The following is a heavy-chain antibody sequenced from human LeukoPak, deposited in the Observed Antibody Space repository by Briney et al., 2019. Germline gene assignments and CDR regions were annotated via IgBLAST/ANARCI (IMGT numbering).Heavy chain of an antibody. CDR3: ARAPSATGSFDY. D-gene: IGHD4-17*01. V-gene: IGHV1-8*01. J-gene: IGHJ4*02. CDR2: MNTNRGNT. Sequence: AAVKDSCKGTGYTFISYDINWVRPPTGQGLEWMGWMNTNRGNTGYAQKFQGRVTMTRNNSISTAYMELSSLRSEDKAVYYCARAPSATGSFDYWGQGTLVAVSS. CDR1: GYTFISYD.